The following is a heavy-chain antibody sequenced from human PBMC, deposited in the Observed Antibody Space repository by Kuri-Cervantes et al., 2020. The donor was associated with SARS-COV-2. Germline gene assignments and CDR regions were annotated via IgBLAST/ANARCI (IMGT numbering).Heavy chain of an antibody. CDR2: IYYSGST. Sequence: GSLRLSCTVTGGSISSYYWSWIRQPPGQGLEWIGYIYYSGSTYYNPSLKSRVTISVDRSKNQFSLKLSSVTAADTAVYYCARTGWFGENYYGMDVWGQGTTVTVSS. CDR3: ARTGWFGENYYGMDV. J-gene: IGHJ6*02. V-gene: IGHV4-59*12. CDR1: GGSISSYY. D-gene: IGHD3-10*01.